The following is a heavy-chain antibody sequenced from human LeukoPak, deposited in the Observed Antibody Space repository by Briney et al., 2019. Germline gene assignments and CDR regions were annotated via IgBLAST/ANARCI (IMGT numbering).Heavy chain of an antibody. CDR3: AKDRWGAVASFDY. V-gene: IGHV3-21*06. J-gene: IGHJ4*02. CDR2: ISSSSSYI. D-gene: IGHD6-19*01. CDR1: GFTFSSYS. Sequence: GGSLRLSCAASGFTFSSYSMNWVRQAPGKGLEWVSSISSSSSYIYYADSVKGRFTISRDNAKNMLYLQMNSLGTEDTAVYYCAKDRWGAVASFDYWGQGTLVTVSS.